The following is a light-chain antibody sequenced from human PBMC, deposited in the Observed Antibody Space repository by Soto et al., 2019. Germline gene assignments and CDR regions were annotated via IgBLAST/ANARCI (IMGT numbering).Light chain of an antibody. CDR1: QDISNY. Sequence: DIQMTRFPSSLSASVGDRVTITCQAKQDISNYLNWYQQKPGKAPKLLIYDASNLETGVPSRFSGSGSGTDFTFTISSLQPEDIATYYCQQYDNLPLTFGPGTKVDV. V-gene: IGKV1-33*01. CDR3: QQYDNLPLT. CDR2: DAS. J-gene: IGKJ3*01.